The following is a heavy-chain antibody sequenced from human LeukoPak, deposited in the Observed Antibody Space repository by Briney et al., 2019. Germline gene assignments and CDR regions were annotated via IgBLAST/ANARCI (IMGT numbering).Heavy chain of an antibody. J-gene: IGHJ4*02. D-gene: IGHD2-2*01. Sequence: GESLKISCKGSGYSFTSYWIGWVRQMPGKGLEWMGIIYPGDSDTRYSPSFQGQVTISADKSISTAYLQWSSLKASDTAMYYCARHVGGRRLVVPAAILDYWGQGTLVTVSS. V-gene: IGHV5-51*01. CDR3: ARHVGGRRLVVPAAILDY. CDR2: IYPGDSDT. CDR1: GYSFTSYW.